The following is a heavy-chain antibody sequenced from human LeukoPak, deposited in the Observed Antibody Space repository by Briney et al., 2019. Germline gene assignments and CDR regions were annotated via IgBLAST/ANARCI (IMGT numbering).Heavy chain of an antibody. CDR2: INPNSGGT. Sequence: ASVKVSCKASGYTFTGYYMHWVRQAPGQGLEWMGWINPNSGGTNYAQKFQGRVTMTTDILTSTAYMELRSLRSDDTAVFYCARVVNSGNQFDYWGQGTLVTVSS. CDR1: GYTFTGYY. J-gene: IGHJ4*02. V-gene: IGHV1-2*02. D-gene: IGHD1-14*01. CDR3: ARVVNSGNQFDY.